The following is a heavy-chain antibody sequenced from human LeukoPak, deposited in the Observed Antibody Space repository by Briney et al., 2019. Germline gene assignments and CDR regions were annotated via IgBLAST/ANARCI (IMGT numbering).Heavy chain of an antibody. CDR3: ARDSGGSHGNYYYMDV. D-gene: IGHD2-15*01. Sequence: SGRSLRLSCAASGFTFSSYGMHWVRQAPGKGLEWVALIWYDGNNKYYADSVKGRFTISRDNAKNSLYLQMNSLRAEDTAVYYCARDSGGSHGNYYYMDVWGKGTTVTVSS. V-gene: IGHV3-33*08. J-gene: IGHJ6*03. CDR1: GFTFSSYG. CDR2: IWYDGNNK.